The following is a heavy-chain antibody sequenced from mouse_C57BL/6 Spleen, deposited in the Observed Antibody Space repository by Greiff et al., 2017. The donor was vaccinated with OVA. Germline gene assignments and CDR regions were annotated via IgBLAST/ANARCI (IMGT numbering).Heavy chain of an antibody. CDR1: GYTFTSYW. CDR3: ARYGTVVD. D-gene: IGHD1-1*01. CDR2: IDPSDSYT. V-gene: IGHV1-50*01. Sequence: QVQLQQPGAELVKPGASVKLSCKASGYTFTSYWMQWVKQRPGQGLEWIGEIDPSDSYTNYNQKFKGKATLTVDTSSSTAYMQLSSLTSEDAAVYYCARYGTVVDWGKGTTLTVSS. J-gene: IGHJ2*01.